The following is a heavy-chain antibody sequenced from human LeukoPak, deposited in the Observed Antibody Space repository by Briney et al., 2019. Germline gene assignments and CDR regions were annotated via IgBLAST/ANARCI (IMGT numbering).Heavy chain of an antibody. CDR2: INHDGSRK. V-gene: IGHV3-7*01. CDR3: ARWRGQQSEFDL. J-gene: IGHJ4*02. CDR1: GFTSRSYW. Sequence: GGSLRLSCAASGFTSRSYWISWVRQAPGKGLDWVAHINHDGSRKYYVDSVKGRFTISRDNAKNSLYLQMNSLRVEDTATYYCARWRGQQSEFDLWGQGTLVTVSS. D-gene: IGHD5-24*01.